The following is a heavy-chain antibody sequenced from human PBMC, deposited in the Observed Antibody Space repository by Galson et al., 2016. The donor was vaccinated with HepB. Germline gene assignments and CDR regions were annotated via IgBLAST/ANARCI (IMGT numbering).Heavy chain of an antibody. Sequence: SLRLSCAASGFIFSSYGMHWVRQAPGKGLEWVALISDDGNNKYYADSVKGRFTISRDNSKNTLYLQMNSLRVEDTAVYYCVRSTEEWYNRYYYYGMDVWGQGTTVTVSS. CDR1: GFIFSSYG. CDR2: ISDDGNNK. CDR3: VRSTEEWYNRYYYYGMDV. D-gene: IGHD1-1*01. J-gene: IGHJ6*02. V-gene: IGHV3-30*03.